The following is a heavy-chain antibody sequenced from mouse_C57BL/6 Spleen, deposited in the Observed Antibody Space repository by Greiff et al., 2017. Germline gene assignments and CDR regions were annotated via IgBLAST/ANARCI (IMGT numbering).Heavy chain of an antibody. CDR2: IHPNSGST. J-gene: IGHJ1*03. CDR3: ASLYYYGSSLRSYFDV. V-gene: IGHV1-64*01. CDR1: GYTFTSYW. Sequence: VQLQQPGAELVKPGASVKLSCKASGYTFTSYWMHWVKQRPGQGLEWIGMIHPNSGSTNYNEKFKSKATLTVDKSSSTAYMQLSSLTSEDSAVYYCASLYYYGSSLRSYFDVWGTGTTVTVSS. D-gene: IGHD1-1*01.